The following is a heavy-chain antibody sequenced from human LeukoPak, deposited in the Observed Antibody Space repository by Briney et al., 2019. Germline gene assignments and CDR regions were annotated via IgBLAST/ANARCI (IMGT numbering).Heavy chain of an antibody. V-gene: IGHV1-24*01. Sequence: ASVKVSCKVSGYTLTELSMHWVRQAPGKGLEWMGGFDPEDGETIYAQKFQGRVTMTEDTSTDTAYMELSSLRSEDTAVYYCATAPKFALVVKKLPFDYWGRGTLVTVSS. D-gene: IGHD3-22*01. CDR1: GYTLTELS. CDR2: FDPEDGET. CDR3: ATAPKFALVVKKLPFDY. J-gene: IGHJ4*02.